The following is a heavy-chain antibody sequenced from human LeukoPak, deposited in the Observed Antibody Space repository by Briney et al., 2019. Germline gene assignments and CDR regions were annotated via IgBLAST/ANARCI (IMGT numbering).Heavy chain of an antibody. CDR2: IYYSGST. Sequence: SQTLSLTCTVSGGSISSGDYYWSWIRQPPGKGLEWIGYIYYSGSTYYNPSLKSRVTVSVDTSKNQFSLKLSSVTAADTAVYYCARGRGNGYPFSDFDYWGQGTLVTVSS. V-gene: IGHV4-30-4*08. J-gene: IGHJ4*02. CDR1: GGSISSGDYY. CDR3: ARGRGNGYPFSDFDY. D-gene: IGHD5-24*01.